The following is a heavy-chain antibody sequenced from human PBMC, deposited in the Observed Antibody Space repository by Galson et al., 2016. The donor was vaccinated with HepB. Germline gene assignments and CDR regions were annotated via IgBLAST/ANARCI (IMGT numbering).Heavy chain of an antibody. D-gene: IGHD4-17*01. J-gene: IGHJ2*01. V-gene: IGHV5-51*01. Sequence: QSGAEVKKPGASLKISCKGSGNTFSSYWIAWVRQMPGKGLELMGVIFPGDSDTSYSPSFQGQVTISADKSNSTPYLHWSSLKASDTAMYYCASSDHYGKCDFDLWGRGTLVTVSS. CDR2: IFPGDSDT. CDR3: ASSDHYGKCDFDL. CDR1: GNTFSSYW.